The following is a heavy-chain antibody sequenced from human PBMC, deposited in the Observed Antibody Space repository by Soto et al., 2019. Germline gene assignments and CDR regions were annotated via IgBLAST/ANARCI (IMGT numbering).Heavy chain of an antibody. CDR2: IYYSGST. CDR3: ARVGGSANIDY. D-gene: IGHD3-10*01. CDR1: GGSISSYY. J-gene: IGHJ4*02. Sequence: PSETLSLTCTVSGGSISSYYWSWIRQPPGKGLEWIGYIYYSGSTNYNPSLKSRVTISVDTSKNQFSLKLSSVTAADTAVYYCARVGGSANIDYWGQGTLVTVSS. V-gene: IGHV4-59*01.